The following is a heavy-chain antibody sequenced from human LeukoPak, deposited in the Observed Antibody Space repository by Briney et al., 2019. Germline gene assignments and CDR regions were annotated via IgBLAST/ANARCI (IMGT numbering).Heavy chain of an antibody. D-gene: IGHD1-26*01. Sequence: GGSLRLSCAASGFIFSSSEMNWVRQAPGKGLEWVATISGSGGGTYYADSVKGRFTISRDDSKNTLYLQMNSLRAEDMAVYYCAKDLGRYRNNYFDYWGQGTLVTVSS. CDR1: GFIFSSSE. J-gene: IGHJ4*02. CDR3: AKDLGRYRNNYFDY. CDR2: ISGSGGGT. V-gene: IGHV3-23*01.